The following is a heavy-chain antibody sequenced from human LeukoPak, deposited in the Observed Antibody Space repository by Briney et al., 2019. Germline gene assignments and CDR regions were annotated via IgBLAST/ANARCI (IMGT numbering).Heavy chain of an antibody. V-gene: IGHV1-3*01. D-gene: IGHD6-19*01. CDR2: INAGNGNT. J-gene: IGHJ6*02. Sequence: ASVKASCKAFGYTFTSYAMHWVRQAPGQRLEWMGWINAGNGNTKYSQKFQGRVTITRDTSASTAYMELSSLRSEDTAVYYCARDSTGYSSGWYLGYGMDVWGQGTTVTVSS. CDR3: ARDSTGYSSGWYLGYGMDV. CDR1: GYTFTSYA.